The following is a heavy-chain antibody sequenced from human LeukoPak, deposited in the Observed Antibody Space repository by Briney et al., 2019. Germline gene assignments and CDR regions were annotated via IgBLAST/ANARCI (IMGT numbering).Heavy chain of an antibody. CDR1: GFTFDDYA. Sequence: PGGSLRLSCAASGFTFDDYAMHWVRQAPGKGLEWVSGISWNSGSIGYADSVKGRFTISRDNAKNSLYLQMNSLRAEDTALYYCAKGTLLFFSSSGLDYWGQGTLVTVSS. V-gene: IGHV3-9*01. J-gene: IGHJ4*02. CDR2: ISWNSGSI. D-gene: IGHD6-19*01. CDR3: AKGTLLFFSSSGLDY.